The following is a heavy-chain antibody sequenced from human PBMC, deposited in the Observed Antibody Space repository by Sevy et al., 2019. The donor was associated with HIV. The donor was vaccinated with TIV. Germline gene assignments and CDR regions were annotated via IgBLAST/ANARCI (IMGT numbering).Heavy chain of an antibody. CDR1: GFTFSSYA. J-gene: IGHJ3*02. CDR3: ARDRGRGYPQYDAFDI. V-gene: IGHV3-30-3*01. D-gene: IGHD3-22*01. Sequence: GGSLRLSCAASGFTFSSYAMHWVRQAPGKGLEWVAVISYDGSNKYSADSVKGRFTISRDNSKNPLYLQMNSLRAEDTAVYYCARDRGRGYPQYDAFDIWGQGTMVTVSS. CDR2: ISYDGSNK.